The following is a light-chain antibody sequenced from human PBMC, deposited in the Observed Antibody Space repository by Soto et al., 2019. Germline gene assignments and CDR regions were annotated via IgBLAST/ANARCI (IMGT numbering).Light chain of an antibody. CDR1: QSLLHSNGYNY. J-gene: IGKJ2*01. V-gene: IGKV2-28*01. Sequence: DIVMTQSPLSLPVTPGEPASISCRSSQSLLHSNGYNYLDWYLQKPGQSPQLLIYLGSNRASGVPDRFSGSGSGTDFTLKISRVEAEDVGVYYCMQAQTPLTFGQGTKLEIK. CDR2: LGS. CDR3: MQAQTPLT.